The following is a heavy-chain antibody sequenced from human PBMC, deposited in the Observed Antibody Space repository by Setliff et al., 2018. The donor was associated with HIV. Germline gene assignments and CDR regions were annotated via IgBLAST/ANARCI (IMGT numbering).Heavy chain of an antibody. Sequence: ASVKVSCKASGYTFTSYYIHWLRQVPGQGLEWMGVMNPNGRSTDFAQKFQGRLSLTTDTSTNTVYLELNSLRSDDTAVYYCARVYCSISTCDDEYFVDYWGQGTLVTV. D-gene: IGHD2-15*01. CDR3: ARVYCSISTCDDEYFVDY. CDR2: MNPNGRST. J-gene: IGHJ4*02. CDR1: GYTFTSYY. V-gene: IGHV1-46*01.